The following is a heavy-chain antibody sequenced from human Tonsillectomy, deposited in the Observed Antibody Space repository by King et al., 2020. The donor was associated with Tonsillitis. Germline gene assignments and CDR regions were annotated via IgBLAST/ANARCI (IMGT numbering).Heavy chain of an antibody. V-gene: IGHV4-4*07. CDR2: MYASGST. J-gene: IGHJ4*02. Sequence: QLQESGPGLVKPSETLSLTCTVSGDSISSYYWSWIRQPAGKGLEWIGRMYASGSTSYNPPLKSRVTMSVDTSKNQFSLKLSSVTAADTAVYYCARGACSGGNCYLNYWGQGTLVTVSS. CDR1: GDSISSYY. CDR3: ARGACSGGNCYLNY. D-gene: IGHD2-15*01.